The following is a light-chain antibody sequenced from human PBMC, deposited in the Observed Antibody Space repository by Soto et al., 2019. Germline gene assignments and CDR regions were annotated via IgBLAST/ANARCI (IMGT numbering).Light chain of an antibody. CDR3: AAWDASLSACV. CDR1: KNDIGVYDF. J-gene: IGLJ1*01. V-gene: IGLV2-8*01. Sequence: QSALTQSPSASGSPGQSVTISCTGTKNDIGVYDFVSWYQHHPGKAPRLIIYEVVQRPSGVPDRFSGSKSGNTASLTVSGLQAADEADYYCAAWDASLSACVFGNGTKLTVL. CDR2: EVV.